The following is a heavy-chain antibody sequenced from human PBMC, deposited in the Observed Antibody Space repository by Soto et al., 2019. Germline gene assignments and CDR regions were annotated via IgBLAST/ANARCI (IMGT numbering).Heavy chain of an antibody. V-gene: IGHV3-7*01. Sequence: GGSLRLSCAASGFTFSSYWMSWVRQAPGKGLEWVANIKQDGSEKYYVDSVKGRFTISRDNAKNSLYLQMNSLRAEDTAVYYCARDRVAARLGSYYYYMDVWGKGTTVTVSS. CDR1: GFTFSSYW. CDR3: ARDRVAARLGSYYYYMDV. D-gene: IGHD6-6*01. J-gene: IGHJ6*03. CDR2: IKQDGSEK.